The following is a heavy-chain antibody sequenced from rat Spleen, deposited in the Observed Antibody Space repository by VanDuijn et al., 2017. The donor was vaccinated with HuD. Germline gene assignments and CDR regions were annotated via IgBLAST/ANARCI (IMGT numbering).Heavy chain of an antibody. Sequence: QVQLKESGPGLVKPSETLSLTCTVSGFSLSSYHITWVRQPPGKSLVWMGIIWAGGGTNYNSAVKSRLSISRDTSKSQVLLKMNSLQPEDIGTYYCARHLREASGVMDAWGQGASVTVSS. CDR1: GFSLSSYH. CDR2: IWAGGGT. V-gene: IGHV2-72*01. J-gene: IGHJ4*01. D-gene: IGHD4-3*01. CDR3: ARHLREASGVMDA.